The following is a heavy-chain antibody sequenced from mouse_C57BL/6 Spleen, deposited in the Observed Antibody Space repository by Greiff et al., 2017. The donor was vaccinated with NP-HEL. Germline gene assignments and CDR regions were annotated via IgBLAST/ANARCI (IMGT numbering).Heavy chain of an antibody. J-gene: IGHJ4*01. CDR3: AREGESNYEGYAMDY. Sequence: VKLQQPGAELVRPGTSVKLSCKASGYTFTSYWMHWVKQRPGQGLEWIGVIDPSGSYTNYNQKFKGKATLTVDTSSSTAYMQLSSLTSEDSAVYYCAREGESNYEGYAMDYWGQGTSVTVSS. V-gene: IGHV1-59*01. CDR2: IDPSGSYT. D-gene: IGHD2-5*01. CDR1: GYTFTSYW.